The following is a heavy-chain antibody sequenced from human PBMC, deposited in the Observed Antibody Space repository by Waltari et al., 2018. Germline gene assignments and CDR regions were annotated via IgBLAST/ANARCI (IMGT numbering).Heavy chain of an antibody. CDR2: IIPIFGTA. CDR3: ARGGTARLGMATIMRDFDY. Sequence: QVQLVQSGAEVKKPGSSVKVSCKASGGTFSSYAISWVRQAPGQGLEWMGGIIPIFGTANYAQKFQGRVTITADKSTSTAYMELSSLRSEDTAVYYCARGGTARLGMATIMRDFDYWGQGTLVTVSS. CDR1: GGTFSSYA. D-gene: IGHD5-12*01. V-gene: IGHV1-69*14. J-gene: IGHJ4*02.